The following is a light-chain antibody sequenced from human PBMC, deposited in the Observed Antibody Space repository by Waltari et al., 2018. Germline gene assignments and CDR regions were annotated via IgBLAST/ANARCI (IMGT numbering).Light chain of an antibody. CDR3: SSYTSSSTLVI. V-gene: IGLV2-14*01. Sequence: QSALTQPASVSGSPGQSITISCTGTSSDGGGYKYVSWYQQHPGKAPKVMIYEVSNRPSGVSNRFSGSKSGNTASLTISGLQVEDEADYYCSSYTSSSTLVIFGGGTKLTVL. J-gene: IGLJ2*01. CDR1: SSDGGGYKY. CDR2: EVS.